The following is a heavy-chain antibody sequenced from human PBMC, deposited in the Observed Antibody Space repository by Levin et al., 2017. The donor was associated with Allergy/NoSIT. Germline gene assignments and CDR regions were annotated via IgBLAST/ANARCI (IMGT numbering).Heavy chain of an antibody. D-gene: IGHD6-13*01. CDR1: GYIFTNYW. Sequence: PLASVKVSCKGSGYIFTNYWIGWVRQMPGKGLEWMGIIYPDDSDTRYSPSFQGQVTISADKSISTAYLQWSSLKASDSAMYYCATSDRGSGWYGRFDYWGQGTLVTVSS. CDR2: IYPDDSDT. V-gene: IGHV5-51*01. J-gene: IGHJ4*02. CDR3: ATSDRGSGWYGRFDY.